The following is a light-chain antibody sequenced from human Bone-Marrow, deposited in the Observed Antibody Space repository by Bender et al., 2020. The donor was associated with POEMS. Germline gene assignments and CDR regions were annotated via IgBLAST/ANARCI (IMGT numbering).Light chain of an antibody. CDR1: SSDVGGYNY. J-gene: IGLJ3*02. CDR3: CSYAGSYTWV. Sequence: QSVLTQPASVSGSPGQSITISCTGTSSDVGGYNYVSWYQQHPGKAPKLMIYDVGNRPSGVSNRFSGSKSGNTASLTISGLQAEDEADYYCCSYAGSYTWVFDGGTKLTVL. CDR2: DVG. V-gene: IGLV2-14*03.